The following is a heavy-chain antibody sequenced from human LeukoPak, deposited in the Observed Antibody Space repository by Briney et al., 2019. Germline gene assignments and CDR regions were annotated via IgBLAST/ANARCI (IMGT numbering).Heavy chain of an antibody. CDR3: ASSGRRYSSSWSALTDY. V-gene: IGHV3-21*01. D-gene: IGHD6-13*01. CDR1: GFTFSSYS. CDR2: ISSSSYI. Sequence: GGSLRLSCAASGFTFSSYSMNWVRQAPGKGLEWVSSISSSSYIYYADSVKGRFTISRDNAKNSLYLQMNSLRAEDTAVYYCASSGRRYSSSWSALTDYWGQGTLVTVSS. J-gene: IGHJ4*02.